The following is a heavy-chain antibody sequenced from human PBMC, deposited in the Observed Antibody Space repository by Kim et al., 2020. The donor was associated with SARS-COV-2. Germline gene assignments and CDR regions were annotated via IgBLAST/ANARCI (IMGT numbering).Heavy chain of an antibody. J-gene: IGHJ5*02. Sequence: SVKVSCKASGGTFSSYAISWVRQAPGQGLEWMGGIIPIFGTANYAQKFQGRVTITADESTSTAYMELSSLRSEDTAVYYCAREGGSTREELQFDPWGQGTLVTVSS. CDR1: GGTFSSYA. CDR3: AREGGSTREELQFDP. CDR2: IIPIFGTA. D-gene: IGHD2-2*01. V-gene: IGHV1-69*13.